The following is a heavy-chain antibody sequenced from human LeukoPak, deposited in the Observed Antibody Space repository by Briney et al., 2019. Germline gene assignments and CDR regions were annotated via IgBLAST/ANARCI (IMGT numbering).Heavy chain of an antibody. V-gene: IGHV3-7*01. J-gene: IGHJ5*02. CDR1: GFNFSSYW. Sequence: PGGSLRLSCAASGFNFSSYWMSWVRQAPGKRLEWVANIKQDVSEKYYVDSVKGRFTISRDNAKTSLYLQLNSLRAEDTAVYYCAREDHRSGYFPWGQGTLVTVSS. D-gene: IGHD3-22*01. CDR2: IKQDVSEK. CDR3: AREDHRSGYFP.